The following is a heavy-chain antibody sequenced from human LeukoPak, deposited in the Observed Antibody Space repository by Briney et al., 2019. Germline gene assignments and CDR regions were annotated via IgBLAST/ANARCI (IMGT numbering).Heavy chain of an antibody. CDR3: ARDNIVVVPAATADWNYYYYYGMDV. D-gene: IGHD2-2*01. CDR1: GASVIDYY. Sequence: SETLSLTCTVSGASVIDYYWNWIRQPPGKGLEWIGYIHYTGNTKSNPSLKSRVTISVDTSKNQFSLKLSSVTAADTAVYYCARDNIVVVPAATADWNYYYYYGMDVWGQGTTVTVSS. J-gene: IGHJ6*02. CDR2: IHYTGNT. V-gene: IGHV4-59*02.